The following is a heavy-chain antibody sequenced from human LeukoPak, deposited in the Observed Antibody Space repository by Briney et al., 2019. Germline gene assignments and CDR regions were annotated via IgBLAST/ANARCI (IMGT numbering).Heavy chain of an antibody. CDR2: ISYDGSNK. D-gene: IGHD3-10*02. Sequence: GRSLRLSCAASGFTFSSYAMHWVRQAPGKGLEWVAVISYDGSNKYYTDSVKGRFTISRDNSKNTLYLQMNSLRAKDTAVYYCAELGITMIGGVWGKGTTVTISS. CDR1: GFTFSSYA. CDR3: AELGITMIGGV. V-gene: IGHV3-30*04. J-gene: IGHJ6*04.